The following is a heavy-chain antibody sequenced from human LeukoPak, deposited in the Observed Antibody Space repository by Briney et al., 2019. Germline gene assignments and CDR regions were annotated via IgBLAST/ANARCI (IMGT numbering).Heavy chain of an antibody. CDR1: GFTFSSYW. J-gene: IGHJ4*02. Sequence: GGSLRLSCAASGFTFSSYWMHWVRQAPGKGLVWVSRIKSDGSNTNYADSVKGRFTISRDNAKNTLHLQMNSLRAEDTAVYYCARGCSGGVCYLIDYWGQGTLVTVSS. CDR3: ARGCSGGVCYLIDY. D-gene: IGHD2-8*02. V-gene: IGHV3-74*01. CDR2: IKSDGSNT.